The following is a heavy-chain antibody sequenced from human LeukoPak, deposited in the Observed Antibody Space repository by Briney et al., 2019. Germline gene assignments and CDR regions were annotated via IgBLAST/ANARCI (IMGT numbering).Heavy chain of an antibody. Sequence: PGGSLRLSCAASGFTFSHYAMYWVRQAPGKRLEWVSSIDASGDATYYADSVKGRFTISRDNSKNTFYLQMNSLRAEDTAVYYCAKGSGSGWYGWFAPWGQGTLVTVSS. CDR2: IDASGDAT. D-gene: IGHD6-13*01. J-gene: IGHJ5*02. V-gene: IGHV3-23*01. CDR3: AKGSGSGWYGWFAP. CDR1: GFTFSHYA.